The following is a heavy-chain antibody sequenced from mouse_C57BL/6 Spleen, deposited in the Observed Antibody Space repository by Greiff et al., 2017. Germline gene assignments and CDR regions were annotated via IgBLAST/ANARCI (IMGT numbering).Heavy chain of an antibody. J-gene: IGHJ3*01. Sequence: EVKLMESGPGLVKPSQSLSLTCSVTGYSITSGYYWNWIRQFPGNKLEWMGYISYDGSNNYNPSLKNRISITRDTSKNQFFLKLNSVTTEDTATYYCARGSNYVGFAYWGQGTLVTVSA. V-gene: IGHV3-6*01. CDR2: ISYDGSN. CDR3: ARGSNYVGFAY. D-gene: IGHD2-5*01. CDR1: GYSITSGYY.